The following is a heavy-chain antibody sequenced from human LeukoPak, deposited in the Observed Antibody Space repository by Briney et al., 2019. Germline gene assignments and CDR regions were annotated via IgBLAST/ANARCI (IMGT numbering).Heavy chain of an antibody. J-gene: IGHJ4*02. V-gene: IGHV1-2*02. D-gene: IGHD2-2*01. Sequence: GASVKVSCKASGYTFTGYYMHWVRQAPGQGLEWMGWINPNSGGTNYAQKFQGRVTMTRDTSISTAYMELSRLRSDDTAVYYCARDLEDIVVVPAVNFDYWGQGTLVTVSS. CDR3: ARDLEDIVVVPAVNFDY. CDR1: GYTFTGYY. CDR2: INPNSGGT.